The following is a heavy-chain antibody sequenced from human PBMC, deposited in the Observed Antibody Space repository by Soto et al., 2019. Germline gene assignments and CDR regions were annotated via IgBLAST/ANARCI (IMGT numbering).Heavy chain of an antibody. CDR2: IYYTGKT. V-gene: IGHV4-30-4*01. J-gene: IGHJ5*02. D-gene: IGHD2-2*01. CDR1: GDYIHVGGYY. CDR3: GRDLTSNANCIDP. Sequence: SETLSLTCSVSGDYIHVGGYYWTWIRQRPGKGLEWMGYIYYTGKTYYNPSLEGRLTMSVDRSKNQFSLRLTSVTAADTAVYFCGRDLTSNANCIDPWGQGTLVTVS.